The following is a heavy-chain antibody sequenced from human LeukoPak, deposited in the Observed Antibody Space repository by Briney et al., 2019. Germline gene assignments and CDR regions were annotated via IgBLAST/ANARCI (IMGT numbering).Heavy chain of an antibody. D-gene: IGHD3-22*01. CDR1: GGSISGYY. V-gene: IGHV4-4*09. CDR2: IHSSGGT. J-gene: IGHJ4*02. Sequence: PSETLSLTCSVSGGSISGYYWDWIRQPPGKELEWIGFIHSSGGTHYNPSLESRVTLSVDTSKNQFSLKVTSVTAADTAVYYCARHHRSGSGGTYFEYWGLGNLVTVSS. CDR3: ARHHRSGSGGTYFEY.